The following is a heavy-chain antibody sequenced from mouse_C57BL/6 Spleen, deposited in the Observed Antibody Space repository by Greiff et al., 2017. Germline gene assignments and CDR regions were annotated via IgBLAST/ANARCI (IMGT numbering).Heavy chain of an antibody. CDR3: ARREKNYGRDYFDY. CDR2: INPSTGGT. J-gene: IGHJ2*01. CDR1: GYSFTGYY. V-gene: IGHV1-42*01. D-gene: IGHD1-1*01. Sequence: VQLQQSGPELVKPGASVKISCKASGYSFTGYYMNWVKQSPEKSLEWIGEINPSTGGTTYNQKFKAKATLTVDKSSSTAYMQLKSLTSEDSAVYYCARREKNYGRDYFDYWGQGTTLTVSS.